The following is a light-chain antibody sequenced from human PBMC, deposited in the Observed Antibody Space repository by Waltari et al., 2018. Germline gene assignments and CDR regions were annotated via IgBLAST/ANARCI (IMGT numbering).Light chain of an antibody. Sequence: EIVMTQSPATLSVSQGERATLSCRDSQSVSSNLAWYQQKPGQAPRLLIYGASTRATGIPARFSGSWSGTEFTLTISSLQSEDFAVYYCQQYNNWPLYTFGQGTKLEIK. J-gene: IGKJ2*01. V-gene: IGKV3-15*01. CDR1: QSVSSN. CDR2: GAS. CDR3: QQYNNWPLYT.